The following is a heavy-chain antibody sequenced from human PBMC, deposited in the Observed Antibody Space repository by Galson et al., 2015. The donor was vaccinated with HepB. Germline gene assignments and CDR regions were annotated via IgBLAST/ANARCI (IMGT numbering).Heavy chain of an antibody. D-gene: IGHD2-2*01. J-gene: IGHJ3*02. V-gene: IGHV4-39*01. Sequence: SETLSLTCTVSGGSISSSSYYWGWIRQPPGKGLEWIGSIYYSGSTYYNPSLKSRVTISVDTSKNQFSLKLSSVTAADTAVYYCARLAAAMWEDAFDIWGQGTMVTVSS. CDR2: IYYSGST. CDR1: GGSISSSSYY. CDR3: ARLAAAMWEDAFDI.